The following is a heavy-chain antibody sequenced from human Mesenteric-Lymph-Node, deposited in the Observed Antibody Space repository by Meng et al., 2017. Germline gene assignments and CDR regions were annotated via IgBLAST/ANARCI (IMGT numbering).Heavy chain of an antibody. CDR2: ISGSGGST. D-gene: IGHD2-2*01. CDR3: VRESFSRAKFD. V-gene: IGHV3-23*01. CDR1: GFTFSSYA. J-gene: IGHJ4*02. Sequence: GESLKISCAASGFTFSSYAMSWVRQAPGKGLEWVSAISGSGGSTYYADSVKGRFTISRDNSKNTLYLQMNSLRAEDTAVYYCVRESFSRAKFDWGRGTQVTVSS.